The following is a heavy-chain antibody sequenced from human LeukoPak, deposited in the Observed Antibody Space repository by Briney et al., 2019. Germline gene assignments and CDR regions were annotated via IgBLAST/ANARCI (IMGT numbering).Heavy chain of an antibody. D-gene: IGHD2-21*01. CDR2: IKQDGSEK. V-gene: IGHV3-7*01. Sequence: GGSLRLSCSASGFTFNNYAMSWVRQAPGKGLEWVANIKQDGSEKYYVDSVKGRFTISRDNAKNSLYLQMNSLRAEDTAVYYCARDVGVAHYYYGMDVWGQGTTVTVSS. J-gene: IGHJ6*02. CDR1: GFTFNNYA. CDR3: ARDVGVAHYYYGMDV.